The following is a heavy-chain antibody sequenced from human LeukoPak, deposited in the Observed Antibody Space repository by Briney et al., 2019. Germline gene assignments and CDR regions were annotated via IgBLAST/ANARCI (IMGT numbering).Heavy chain of an antibody. D-gene: IGHD5-12*01. Sequence: ASVKVSCKASGYTFTSYGISWVRQAPGQGLEWMGWISAYNGNTNYAQKLQGRVTMTTDTSTSTAYMELRSLRSDDTAVYYWARDRYSGYDPSNWFDPWGQGTLVTVSS. J-gene: IGHJ5*02. V-gene: IGHV1-18*01. CDR3: ARDRYSGYDPSNWFDP. CDR2: ISAYNGNT. CDR1: GYTFTSYG.